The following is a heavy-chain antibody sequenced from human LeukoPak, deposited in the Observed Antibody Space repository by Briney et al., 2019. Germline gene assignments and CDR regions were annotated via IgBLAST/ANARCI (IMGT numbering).Heavy chain of an antibody. CDR3: ARVSGRPRAFDY. J-gene: IGHJ4*02. CDR2: IYSGGST. V-gene: IGHV3-53*01. Sequence: GGSLRLSCAASGFTVSSNYMSWVRQAPGKGLEWVSVIYSGGSTYYADSVKGRFTISRDNSKDTLYLQMNSLRAEDTAVYYCARVSGRPRAFDYWGQGTLVTVSS. CDR1: GFTVSSNY.